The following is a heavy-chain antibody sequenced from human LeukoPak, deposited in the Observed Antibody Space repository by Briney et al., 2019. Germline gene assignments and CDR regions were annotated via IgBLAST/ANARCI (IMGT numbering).Heavy chain of an antibody. CDR1: GGSISSSSYY. Sequence: PSETLSLTCTVSGGSISSSSYYWGWIRQPPGKGLEWIGSIYYSGSTYYNPSLKSRVTISVDTSKNQFSLKLSSVTAADTAVYYCARDSAVGYSSSWSNYYYYYGMDVWGQGTTVTVSS. V-gene: IGHV4-39*02. J-gene: IGHJ6*02. CDR2: IYYSGST. CDR3: ARDSAVGYSSSWSNYYYYYGMDV. D-gene: IGHD6-13*01.